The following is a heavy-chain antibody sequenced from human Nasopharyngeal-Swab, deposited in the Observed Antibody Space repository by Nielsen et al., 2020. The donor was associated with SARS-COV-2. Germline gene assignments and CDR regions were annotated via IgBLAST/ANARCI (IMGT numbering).Heavy chain of an antibody. D-gene: IGHD3-22*01. J-gene: IGHJ6*02. CDR2: IYSGGSST. Sequence: WIRQPPCKLLYWVSVIYSGGSSTYYADSVKGRFTISRDNSKNTMYLQMNSLRAEDTAVYYCAKDLTYYYDSSGYNREGYYYYGMDVWGQGTTVTVSS. CDR3: AKDLTYYYDSSGYNREGYYYYGMDV. V-gene: IGHV3-23*03.